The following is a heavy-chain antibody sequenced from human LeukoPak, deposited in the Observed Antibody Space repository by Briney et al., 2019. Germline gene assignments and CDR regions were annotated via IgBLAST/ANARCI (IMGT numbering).Heavy chain of an antibody. J-gene: IGHJ4*02. CDR2: IHYTGVT. D-gene: IGHD2-15*01. Sequence: SETLSLTCTVSGGSISSYYWNWVRQPPGKGLEWIGYIHYTGVTNYNPSLKSRVTISVDTSKNQFSLKLSSMTAAGTAVYSCARHGYCSGGSCYWDYWGQGTLVTVSS. V-gene: IGHV4-59*01. CDR1: GGSISSYY. CDR3: ARHGYCSGGSCYWDY.